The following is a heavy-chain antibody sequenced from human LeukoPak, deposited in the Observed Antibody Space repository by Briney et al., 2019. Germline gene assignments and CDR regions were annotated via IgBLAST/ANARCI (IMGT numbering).Heavy chain of an antibody. D-gene: IGHD5-12*01. J-gene: IGHJ4*02. CDR1: GFTVSAAW. Sequence: PGGSLRLSCATSGFTVSAAWMTWVRQAPGMGLEWVSAIGGSDGNTYYADSVKGPFTISRDNSKNSLYLQINSLRVDDTAVYYCAKVQYSDYDMNFDSWGQGTLVTVSS. CDR3: AKVQYSDYDMNFDS. V-gene: IGHV3-23*01. CDR2: IGGSDGNT.